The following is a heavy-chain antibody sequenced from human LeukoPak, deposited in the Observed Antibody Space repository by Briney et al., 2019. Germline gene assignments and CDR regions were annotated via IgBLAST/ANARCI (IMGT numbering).Heavy chain of an antibody. CDR1: GFTFSSYG. V-gene: IGHV3-30*18. J-gene: IGHJ4*02. CDR3: AKDRTYGGNSQMGVDY. Sequence: GRSLRLSCAASGFTFSSYGMHWVRQAPGKGLEWVAVISYDGSNKYYADSVKGRFTISRDNSKNTLYLQMNSLRAEDTAVYYCAKDRTYGGNSQMGVDYWGQGTLVTVSP. CDR2: ISYDGSNK. D-gene: IGHD4-23*01.